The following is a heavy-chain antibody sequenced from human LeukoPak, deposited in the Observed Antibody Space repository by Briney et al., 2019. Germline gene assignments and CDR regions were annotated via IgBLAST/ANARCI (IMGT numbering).Heavy chain of an antibody. V-gene: IGHV1-2*02. D-gene: IGHD1-7*01. CDR3: ARAPLELLHYFDY. J-gene: IGHJ4*02. CDR2: INPNSGGT. Sequence: ASVKVSCKASGYTFTCYYMHWVRQAPGQGLEWMGWINPNSGGTNYAQKFQGRVTMTRDTSISTAYMELSRLRSDDTAVYYCARAPLELLHYFDYWGQGTLVTVSS. CDR1: GYTFTCYY.